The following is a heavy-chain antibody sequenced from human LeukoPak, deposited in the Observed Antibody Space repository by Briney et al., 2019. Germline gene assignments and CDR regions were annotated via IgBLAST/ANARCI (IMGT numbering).Heavy chain of an antibody. CDR1: GGSISSYY. CDR3: TKGRGI. CDR2: IYTSGSM. J-gene: IGHJ4*02. D-gene: IGHD3-10*01. Sequence: PSETLSLTCTVSGGSISSYYWSWIRQSPGKGLECIGHIYTSGSMNYNPSLKSRVTISVDTSKNQFSLKLTSVTAADTAVYYCTKGRGIWGQGTLVTVSS. V-gene: IGHV4-4*08.